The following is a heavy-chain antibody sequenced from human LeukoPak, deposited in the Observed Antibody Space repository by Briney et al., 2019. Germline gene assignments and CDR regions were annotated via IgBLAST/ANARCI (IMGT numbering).Heavy chain of an antibody. Sequence: SETLSLTCTVSGGSISSYYWSWIRQPPGKGLEWIGSIHHSGSTYYNPSLKSRVTISVDTSENQFSLKLNSVTAADTAVYYCARPTSIEGATADFWGQGTLVTVSS. CDR3: ARPTSIEGATADF. J-gene: IGHJ4*02. D-gene: IGHD1-26*01. CDR1: GGSISSYY. CDR2: IHHSGST. V-gene: IGHV4-59*08.